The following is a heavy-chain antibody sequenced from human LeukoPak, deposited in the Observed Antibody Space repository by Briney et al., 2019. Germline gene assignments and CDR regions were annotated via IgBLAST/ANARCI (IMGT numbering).Heavy chain of an antibody. CDR3: AKLGWGSGSETY. Sequence: GRSLRLSCAASGFTFDDYAMHWVRQAPGKGLEWVSGISWNSGGIGYADSVKGRFTISRDNAKNSLYLQMNSLRAEDTALYYCAKLGWGSGSETYWGQGTLVTVSS. V-gene: IGHV3-9*01. CDR1: GFTFDDYA. D-gene: IGHD3-10*01. CDR2: ISWNSGGI. J-gene: IGHJ4*02.